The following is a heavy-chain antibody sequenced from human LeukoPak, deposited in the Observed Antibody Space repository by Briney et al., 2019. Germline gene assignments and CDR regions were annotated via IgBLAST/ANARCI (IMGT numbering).Heavy chain of an antibody. CDR1: GGTFSSYA. CDR3: ARPDHYYYYYYMDV. CDR2: IIPIFGTA. V-gene: IGHV1-69*13. Sequence: SVKVSCKASGGTFSSYAISWVPQAPGQGLEWMGGIIPIFGTANYAQKFQGRVTITADESTSTAYMELSSLRSEDTAVYYCARPDHYYYYYYMDVWGKGTTVTVSS. J-gene: IGHJ6*03.